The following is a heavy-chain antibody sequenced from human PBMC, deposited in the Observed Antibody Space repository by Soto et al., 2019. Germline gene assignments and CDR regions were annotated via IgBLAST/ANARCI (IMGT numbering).Heavy chain of an antibody. CDR3: ARDSILAGITRPPPLDY. D-gene: IGHD3-16*01. V-gene: IGHV3-30-3*01. CDR1: GFTFSSNA. CDR2: KSSDGSNE. J-gene: IGHJ4*02. Sequence: QVQLVESGGGVVQPGRSLRLSCAASGFTFSSNAMHWVRQAPGKGLEWVAVKSSDGSNEYYADSVKGRFTSSRDNSKNTLYLQMNSLRAEDPAVYYCARDSILAGITRPPPLDYWGQGTLVTVSS.